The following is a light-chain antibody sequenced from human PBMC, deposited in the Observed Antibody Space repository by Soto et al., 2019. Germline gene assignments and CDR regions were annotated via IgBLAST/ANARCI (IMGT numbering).Light chain of an antibody. Sequence: QSALAQPASVSSSPGQSITISCTGSFSDIAVFNYVSWYQQYPGRAPKLLIYQVTSRASGVSHRFSGSKSGNTASLTISGLQPEDEAEYYCNSYSSTNFYVFGTGTKVTVL. CDR2: QVT. V-gene: IGLV2-14*01. CDR1: FSDIAVFNY. J-gene: IGLJ1*01. CDR3: NSYSSTNFYV.